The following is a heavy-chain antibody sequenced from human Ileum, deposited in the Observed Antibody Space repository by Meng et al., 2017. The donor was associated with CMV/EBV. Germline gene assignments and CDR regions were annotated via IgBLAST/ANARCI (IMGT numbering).Heavy chain of an antibody. D-gene: IGHD5-24*01. Sequence: LSCAASGFTLSRVAMNWVRQAPGKGLEWVSVTYSGGATRYVDSVEGRFTISRDDSKNILYLQMDTLRVEDTAVYFCARAGDGWIFDLWGQGTLVTVSS. CDR2: TYSGGAT. CDR1: GFTLSRVA. V-gene: IGHV3-23*03. J-gene: IGHJ4*02. CDR3: ARAGDGWIFDL.